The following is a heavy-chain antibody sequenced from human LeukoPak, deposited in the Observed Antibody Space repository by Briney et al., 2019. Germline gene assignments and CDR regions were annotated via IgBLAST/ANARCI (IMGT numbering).Heavy chain of an antibody. CDR1: GFTFSSYA. V-gene: IGHV3-23*01. Sequence: PGGSLRLSCAASGFTFSSYAMTWVRQAPGKGLEWVSAISGSGGSTYYADSVKGRFTISRDNSKNTLYLQMNSLRAEDTAVYYCTTDTSYGIAAAGNDAFDIWGQGTMVTVSS. CDR3: TTDTSYGIAAAGNDAFDI. CDR2: ISGSGGST. J-gene: IGHJ3*02. D-gene: IGHD6-13*01.